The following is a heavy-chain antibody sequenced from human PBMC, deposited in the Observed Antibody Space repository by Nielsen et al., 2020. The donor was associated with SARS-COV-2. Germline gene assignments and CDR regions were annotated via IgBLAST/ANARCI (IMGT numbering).Heavy chain of an antibody. CDR2: IYHSGRT. J-gene: IGHJ3*02. CDR1: GGSISRGGYS. D-gene: IGHD3-16*01. Sequence: SETLSLTCAVSGGSISRGGYSWSWIRQRPGKGLEWIGYIYHSGRTYYNPSLKSRVTISVGRSKNHFSLKLSSVTAADTAVYYCARGGRITFGGADDAFDIWGQGTMVTVSS. V-gene: IGHV4-30-2*01. CDR3: ARGGRITFGGADDAFDI.